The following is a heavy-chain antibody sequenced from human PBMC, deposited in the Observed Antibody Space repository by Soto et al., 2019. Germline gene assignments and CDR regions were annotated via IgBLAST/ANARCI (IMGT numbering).Heavy chain of an antibody. CDR1: GGTFSSYA. V-gene: IGHV1-69*12. Sequence: QVQLVQSGAEVKKPGSSVTVSCKASGGTFSSYAISWVRQAPGQGLEWMGGIIPIFGTANYAQKFQGRVTTTADESPSTAYMELSSLRSEDTAVYYCVRENHRLLQLWYFDLWGRGVLVTVSS. D-gene: IGHD5-12*01. CDR3: VRENHRLLQLWYFDL. J-gene: IGHJ2*01. CDR2: IIPIFGTA.